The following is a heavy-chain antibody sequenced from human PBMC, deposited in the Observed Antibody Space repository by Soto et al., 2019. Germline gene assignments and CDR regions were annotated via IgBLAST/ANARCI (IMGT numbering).Heavy chain of an antibody. CDR3: ARPNTGWDY. CDR2: INAGDGST. V-gene: IGHV1-3*01. D-gene: IGHD6-19*01. Sequence: QVQLVQSGAEVKKPGASVKVSCKASGYTFTNYAMHWVRQAPGHRLEWMGWINAGDGSTKYSQNFQGRVTITRDTSASTVFMELTSLRSEDTAVYYCARPNTGWDYWCQGTLVTVSS. CDR1: GYTFTNYA. J-gene: IGHJ4*02.